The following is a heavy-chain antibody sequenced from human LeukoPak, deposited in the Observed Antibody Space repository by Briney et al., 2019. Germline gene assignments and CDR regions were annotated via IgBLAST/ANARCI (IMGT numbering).Heavy chain of an antibody. CDR2: TLYRSRWSN. V-gene: IGHV6-1*01. D-gene: IGHD1-1*01. CDR3: ARDWKFEGAPLDY. CDR1: GDSVSYNVAA. Sequence: SQTLSLTCAISGDSVSYNVAAWNWIRQSPSRGLEWLGRTLYRSRWSNDYAESVKSRITINPDTSKNQFSLQLNSVTPEDTAVYYCARDWKFEGAPLDYWGQGTLVTVSS. J-gene: IGHJ4*02.